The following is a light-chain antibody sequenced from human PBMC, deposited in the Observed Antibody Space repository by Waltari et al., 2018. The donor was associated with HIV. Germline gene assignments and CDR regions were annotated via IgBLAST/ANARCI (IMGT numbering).Light chain of an antibody. CDR3: QQYYSTPPLT. V-gene: IGKV1-NL1*01. CDR1: QGIRDS. J-gene: IGKJ4*01. Sequence: DIQMTQSPSSLSASVGDRVTITCRASQGIRDSLAWYQQKPGKALKLLFYAASRLESGVPSRFSGSGSWTDYTLTTSSLQPEDVATYYCQQYYSTPPLTFGRGTKVEIK. CDR2: AAS.